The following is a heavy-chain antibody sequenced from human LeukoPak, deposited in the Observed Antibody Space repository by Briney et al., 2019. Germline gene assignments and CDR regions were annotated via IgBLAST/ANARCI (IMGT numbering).Heavy chain of an antibody. CDR2: IHHTGTT. CDR1: GGSISTDMNY. V-gene: IGHV4-39*01. Sequence: SETLSLTCAVSGGSISTDMNYWGWIRQAPGKTLQWLGSIHHTGTTFYNPSLKSRVTTSISTSKSQFSLNLSSVTAADTAVYYCARHGTVDEADWNSEDWYFHIWGRGTLVTVSS. CDR3: ARHGTVDEADWNSEDWYFHI. J-gene: IGHJ2*01. D-gene: IGHD1-7*01.